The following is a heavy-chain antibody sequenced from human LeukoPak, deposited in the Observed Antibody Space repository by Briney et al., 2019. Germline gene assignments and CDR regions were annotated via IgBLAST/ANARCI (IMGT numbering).Heavy chain of an antibody. D-gene: IGHD6-13*01. V-gene: IGHV4-34*01. Sequence: DPSETLSLTCAVYGASFSGYYWSWIRQPPGKGLEWIGEINHSGSTNYNPSLKSRVTISVDTSKNQFSLKLSSVTAADTAVYYCARAAAGTYWGQGTLVTVSS. CDR3: ARAAAGTY. J-gene: IGHJ4*02. CDR2: INHSGST. CDR1: GASFSGYY.